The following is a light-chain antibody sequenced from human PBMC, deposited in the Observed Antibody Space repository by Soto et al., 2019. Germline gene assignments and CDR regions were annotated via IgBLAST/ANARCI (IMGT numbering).Light chain of an antibody. CDR2: WAS. CDR3: QQYYSTPLLT. CDR1: QSVLYSSNDKNY. V-gene: IGKV4-1*01. Sequence: DIVMTQSPESLAVSLGERATINCKSSQSVLYSSNDKNYLAWYQQKPGQPPKLLIYWASTRESGVPDRFSGSGSGTDFTLTISSLQAEDVAVYYCQQYYSTPLLTFGGGTKGEIK. J-gene: IGKJ4*01.